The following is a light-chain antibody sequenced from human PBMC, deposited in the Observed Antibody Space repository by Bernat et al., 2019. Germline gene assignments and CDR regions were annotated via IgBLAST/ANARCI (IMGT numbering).Light chain of an antibody. J-gene: IGLJ1*01. CDR1: RSDVGSHNR. CDR3: SSYTRTRTFV. CDR2: EVT. Sequence: QSALTQPPSVSGSPGQAVTISCTGTRSDVGSHNRVSWYQQSRGTAPKLIIYEVTNRPAWVPDRFSGSKSGNTASLTISVLQADDEADYYCSSYTRTRTFVFGTGTTVTVL. V-gene: IGLV2-18*02.